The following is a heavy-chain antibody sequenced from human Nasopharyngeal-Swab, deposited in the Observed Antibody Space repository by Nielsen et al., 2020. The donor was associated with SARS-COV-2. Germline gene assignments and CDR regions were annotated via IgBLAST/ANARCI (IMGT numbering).Heavy chain of an antibody. Sequence: SGTLSLTCAVYGRSFSGYYWSWIPQSPGKGLEWIGDIKQSGNTNYNPSLQSRDTMSVDTSKNQFSLKLRSVTAADTAVYYCARRTSGGYGDSKNWFDPWGQGTLVTVSS. D-gene: IGHD4-17*01. CDR2: IKQSGNT. V-gene: IGHV4-34*01. CDR3: ARRTSGGYGDSKNWFDP. J-gene: IGHJ5*02. CDR1: GRSFSGYY.